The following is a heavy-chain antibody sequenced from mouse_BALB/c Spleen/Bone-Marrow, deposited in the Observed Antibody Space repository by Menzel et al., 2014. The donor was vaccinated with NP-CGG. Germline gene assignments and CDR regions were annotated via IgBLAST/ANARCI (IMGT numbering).Heavy chain of an antibody. D-gene: IGHD1-1*01. CDR1: GYSFTGYF. CDR3: GGAYYYGSSDFDY. CDR2: INPYNGDT. J-gene: IGHJ2*01. V-gene: IGHV1-37*01. Sequence: LVESGPELVKPGASVKISCKASGYSFTGYFMNWVKQSHGKSLEWIGRINPYNGDTFNNQKFKGKATLTVDKSSSTAHMELLSLTSEDSAVYDCGGAYYYGSSDFDYWGQDTTLTVSS.